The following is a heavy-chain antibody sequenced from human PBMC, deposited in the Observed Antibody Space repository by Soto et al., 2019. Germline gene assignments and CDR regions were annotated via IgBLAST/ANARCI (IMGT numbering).Heavy chain of an antibody. V-gene: IGHV3-23*01. Sequence: GSLRLSCAASGFTFSSYAMNWVRQAPGKGLEWVSAISGSGVNTYYADSVKGRFTISRDNSKNTLYLQMNSLRADDTAVYYCAKDLCSGGSCYFVYWGQGTLVTVSS. CDR3: AKDLCSGGSCYFVY. D-gene: IGHD2-15*01. CDR1: GFTFSSYA. J-gene: IGHJ4*02. CDR2: ISGSGVNT.